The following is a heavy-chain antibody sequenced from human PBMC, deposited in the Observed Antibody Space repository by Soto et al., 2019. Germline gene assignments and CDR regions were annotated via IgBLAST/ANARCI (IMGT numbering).Heavy chain of an antibody. D-gene: IGHD3-22*01. CDR1: GYTLTSYG. CDR3: ARGGNYYDSTSDFDY. V-gene: IGHV1-18*01. J-gene: IGHJ4*02. CDR2: ISAYNGNT. Sequence: ASVKVSCKASGYTLTSYGISWVRQAPGQGLEWMGYISAYNGNTNYAQKLQGRVTMTTDTSTSTAYMELRSLRSDDTAVYYCARGGNYYDSTSDFDYWGQGTLVTVSS.